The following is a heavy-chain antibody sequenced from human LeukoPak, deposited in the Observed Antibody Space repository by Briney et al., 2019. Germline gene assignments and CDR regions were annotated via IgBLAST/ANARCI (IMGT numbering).Heavy chain of an antibody. CDR3: ARRGAGGTAPMDV. CDR1: GGSISSYY. CDR2: IYTSGST. D-gene: IGHD1/OR15-1a*01. Sequence: SETLSLTCTVSGGSISSYYWSWIRQPPGKGLEWIGYIYTSGSTNYNPSLKSRVTISVDTSKNQFSLQLTSVTAADTAVYYCARRGAGGTAPMDVWGKGTTVTVSS. J-gene: IGHJ6*03. V-gene: IGHV4-4*09.